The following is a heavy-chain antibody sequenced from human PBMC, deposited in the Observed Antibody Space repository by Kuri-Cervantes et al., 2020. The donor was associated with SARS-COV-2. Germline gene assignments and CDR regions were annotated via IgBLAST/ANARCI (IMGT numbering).Heavy chain of an antibody. CDR2: ISYEGSNK. V-gene: IGHV3-30*18. CDR1: GFTFNNYG. Sequence: GGSLRLSCAASGFTFNNYGMHWVRQAPGKGLEWVASISYEGSNKHYADSVKGRFTISRDYSRDTLYLQMNSLRAEDTAIYYCAKSDGIFMIYATRAAFDRWGQGSLVTVSS. CDR3: AKSDGIFMIYATRAAFDR. J-gene: IGHJ4*02. D-gene: IGHD2/OR15-2a*01.